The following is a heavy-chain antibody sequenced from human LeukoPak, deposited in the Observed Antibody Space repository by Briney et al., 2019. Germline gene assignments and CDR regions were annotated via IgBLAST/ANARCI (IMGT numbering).Heavy chain of an antibody. CDR3: ARDADDYVWGSYRYIFDY. CDR1: GYTFTGYY. D-gene: IGHD3-16*02. CDR2: INPNSGGT. J-gene: IGHJ4*02. Sequence: ASVKVSCKASGYTFTGYYMHWVRQAPGQGLEWMGWINPNSGGTNYAQKFQGRVTMTRDTSISTAYMELSGLRSDDTAVYYCARDADDYVWGSYRYIFDYWGQGTLVTVSS. V-gene: IGHV1-2*02.